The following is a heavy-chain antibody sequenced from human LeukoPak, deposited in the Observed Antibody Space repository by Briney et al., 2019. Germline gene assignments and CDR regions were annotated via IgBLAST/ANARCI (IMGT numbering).Heavy chain of an antibody. J-gene: IGHJ6*02. V-gene: IGHV3-7*01. D-gene: IGHD3-3*01. CDR1: GFTFSSYW. Sequence: GGSLRLSCAASGFTFSSYWMSWVRQAPGKGLEWVANIKQDGSEKYYVDSVKGRFTISRDNSKNTLYLQMNSLRAEDTAVYYCAKEGNYDFWSGYFNYYGMDVWGQGTTVTVSS. CDR3: AKEGNYDFWSGYFNYYGMDV. CDR2: IKQDGSEK.